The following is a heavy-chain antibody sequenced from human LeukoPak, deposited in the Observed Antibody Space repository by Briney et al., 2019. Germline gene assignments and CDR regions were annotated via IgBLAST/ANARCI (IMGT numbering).Heavy chain of an antibody. CDR2: IRVFNGNT. D-gene: IGHD1-26*01. CDR3: ARDRIGGTYYDY. CDR1: GYTFTGYY. V-gene: IGHV1-18*04. Sequence: ASVKVSCKASGYTFTGYYMHWVRQPPGQGLEWIGWIRVFNGNTKYAQKLQGRVTMTTDTSTSTAYMELRSLTSDDTAVYYCARDRIGGTYYDYWGQGTLVTVSS. J-gene: IGHJ4*02.